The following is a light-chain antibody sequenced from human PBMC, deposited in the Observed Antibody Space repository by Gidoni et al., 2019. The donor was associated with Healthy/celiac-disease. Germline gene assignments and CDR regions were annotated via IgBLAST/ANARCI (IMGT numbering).Light chain of an antibody. Sequence: DIQMTQSPSSLSASVGDRVTITCRASPSISSYLNWYQQKPGKAPKLLIYAASSLQSWVPSRSSGSGSGTDFTLTISSLQPEDFATYYCQQSYSTPPTFGQGTKLEIK. J-gene: IGKJ2*01. V-gene: IGKV1-39*01. CDR3: QQSYSTPPT. CDR2: AAS. CDR1: PSISSY.